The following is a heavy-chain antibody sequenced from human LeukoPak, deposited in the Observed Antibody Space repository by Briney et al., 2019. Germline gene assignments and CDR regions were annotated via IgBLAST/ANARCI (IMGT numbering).Heavy chain of an antibody. V-gene: IGHV1-46*01. CDR3: ARHRSPDREGKFEFDP. CDR2: INPSGGST. D-gene: IGHD1-14*01. CDR1: GYIFTGYY. J-gene: IGHJ5*02. Sequence: ASVKVSFKASGYIFTGYYMHWVRQAPGQGPEWMGIINPSGGSTRYAERFQGRVTMTRDTSTSTVYMELSSLRSEDTAVYYCARHRSPDREGKFEFDPWGQGTLVTVSS.